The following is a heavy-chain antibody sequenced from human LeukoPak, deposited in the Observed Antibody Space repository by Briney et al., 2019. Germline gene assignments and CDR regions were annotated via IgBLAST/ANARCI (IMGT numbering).Heavy chain of an antibody. V-gene: IGHV3-30*02. CDR3: AKRDSSSSGYNFDY. CDR1: GFTFSSYG. J-gene: IGHJ4*02. Sequence: GGSLRLSCAASGFTFSSYGMHWVRQAPGKGLEWVAFIRYDGSNKYYADSVKGRVTISRDNSKNTLYLQMNSLRAEDTAVYYCAKRDSSSSGYNFDYWGQGTLVTVSS. D-gene: IGHD6-6*01. CDR2: IRYDGSNK.